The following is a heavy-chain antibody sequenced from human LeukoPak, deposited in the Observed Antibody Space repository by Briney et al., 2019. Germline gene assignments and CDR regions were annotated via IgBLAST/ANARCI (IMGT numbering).Heavy chain of an antibody. J-gene: IGHJ4*02. CDR2: ISGSGGGT. CDR3: ARLYGGNSGPY. Sequence: GGSLRLSCAASGFTFSSYAMSWVRQAPGKGLEWVSGISGSGGGTYYADSVKGRFIISRDNFKNTLYLQMNSLRAEDTAVYYCARLYGGNSGPYWGQGTLVTVSS. CDR1: GFTFSSYA. V-gene: IGHV3-23*01. D-gene: IGHD4-23*01.